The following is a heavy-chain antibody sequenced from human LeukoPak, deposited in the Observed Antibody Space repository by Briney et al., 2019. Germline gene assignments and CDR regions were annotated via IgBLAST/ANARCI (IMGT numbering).Heavy chain of an antibody. CDR2: ISGSGDAT. Sequence: PGGSLRLSCAASGFTFSNYAMSWVRQAPGKGLEWVSGISGSGDATLYADSVKGRFTVSRDNSKNTVNLQMNSLRPEDTAVYYCAKCSGGSCYASGAFDYWGQGTLVTVSS. D-gene: IGHD2-15*01. V-gene: IGHV3-23*01. CDR3: AKCSGGSCYASGAFDY. J-gene: IGHJ4*02. CDR1: GFTFSNYA.